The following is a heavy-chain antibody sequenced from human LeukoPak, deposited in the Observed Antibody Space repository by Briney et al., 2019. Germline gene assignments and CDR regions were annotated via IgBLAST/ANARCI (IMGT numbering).Heavy chain of an antibody. CDR1: GFTFSTYA. J-gene: IGHJ6*04. V-gene: IGHV3-23*01. Sequence: AGGSLRLSCAASGFTFSTYAMSWVRQAPGKGLEWVSSVSTSGGDTYNADSVKGRFTISRDNAKNSLYLQMNSLRAEDTAVYYCAELGITMIGGVWGKGTTVTISS. CDR2: VSTSGGDT. CDR3: AELGITMIGGV. D-gene: IGHD3-10*02.